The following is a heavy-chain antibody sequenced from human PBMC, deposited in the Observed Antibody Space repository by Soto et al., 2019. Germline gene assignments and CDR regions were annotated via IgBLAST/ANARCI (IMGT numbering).Heavy chain of an antibody. Sequence: QITLKESGPTLVKPTQTLTLTCTFSGFSLSTIGVGVGWIRQPPGKALEWLALIYWDEDKRYSPSLKSRLTITKDTYKNQVVLTMTNMDPVDTATYYCAHSLIPNWGSRGAFDYWGQGTLVTVSS. CDR2: IYWDEDK. V-gene: IGHV2-5*02. D-gene: IGHD7-27*01. J-gene: IGHJ4*02. CDR1: GFSLSTIGVG. CDR3: AHSLIPNWGSRGAFDY.